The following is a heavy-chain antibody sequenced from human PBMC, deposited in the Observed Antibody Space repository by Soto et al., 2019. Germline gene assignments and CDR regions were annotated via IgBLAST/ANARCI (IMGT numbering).Heavy chain of an antibody. D-gene: IGHD1-1*01. Sequence: QVQLVESGGGVVQPGGSLRLSCAASGFSFSSNAMHWVRQAPVKGLEWVAVIWYDGSDKYYVDSVKGRFTISRDNSKNTLYLQMNSLRAEDTAVYYCAGGTNWNVYYYYGMDVWGQGTTVTVSS. CDR3: AGGTNWNVYYYYGMDV. CDR2: IWYDGSDK. V-gene: IGHV3-33*01. J-gene: IGHJ6*02. CDR1: GFSFSSNA.